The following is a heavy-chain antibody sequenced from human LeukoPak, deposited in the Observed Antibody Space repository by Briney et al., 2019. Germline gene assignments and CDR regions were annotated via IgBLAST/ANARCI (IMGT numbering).Heavy chain of an antibody. Sequence: PGGSLRLSCAASGFTFSSYAMSWVRQAPGKGLEWVSAISGSGGSTYYADSVKGRFTISRDNSKNTLYLQMNSLRAEDTAVYYCARSFIVVVTATLGYWGQGTLVTVSS. CDR1: GFTFSSYA. CDR3: ARSFIVVVTATLGY. D-gene: IGHD2-21*02. J-gene: IGHJ4*02. V-gene: IGHV3-23*01. CDR2: ISGSGGST.